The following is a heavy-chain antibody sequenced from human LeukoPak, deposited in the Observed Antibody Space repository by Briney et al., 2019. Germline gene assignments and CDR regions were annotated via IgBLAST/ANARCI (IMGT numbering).Heavy chain of an antibody. J-gene: IGHJ6*03. CDR3: ARCSTGTYYYYYYMDV. CDR1: GCSISSYY. D-gene: IGHD1-1*01. CDR2: IYTSGST. V-gene: IGHV4-4*07. Sequence: KPSETLSLTCAVSGCSISSYYWSWIRQPAGKGLEWIGRIYTSGSTNYNPSLKSRVTMSVDTSKNQFSLKLSSVTAADTAVYYCARCSTGTYYYYYYMDVWGKGTTVTVSS.